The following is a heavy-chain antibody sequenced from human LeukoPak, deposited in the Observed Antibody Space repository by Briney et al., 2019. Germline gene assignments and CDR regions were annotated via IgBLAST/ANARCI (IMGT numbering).Heavy chain of an antibody. CDR1: GGSISSYY. CDR2: IYTSGST. J-gene: IGHJ5*02. CDR3: ARDIQNWNYDWFDP. D-gene: IGHD1-7*01. V-gene: IGHV4-4*07. Sequence: PSETLSLTCTVSGGSISSYYWSWIRQPAGKGLERIGRIYTSGSTNYNPSLKSRVTISVDTSKNQFSLKLSSVTAADTAVYYCARDIQNWNYDWFDPWGQGTLVTVSS.